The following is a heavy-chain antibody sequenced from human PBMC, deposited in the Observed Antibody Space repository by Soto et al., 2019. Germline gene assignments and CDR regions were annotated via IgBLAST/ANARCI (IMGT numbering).Heavy chain of an antibody. CDR3: VRDPATVTSYFDY. Sequence: PGGSLRLSCGASGFAFGGYGMHWVRKAPGKGLEWVALIWYDGSKTYHADSVKGRFAISRDDSKSTLFLQMSSLRVDDTAVYYCVRDPATVTSYFDYWGQGALVTVSS. J-gene: IGHJ4*02. CDR2: IWYDGSKT. CDR1: GFAFGGYG. V-gene: IGHV3-33*01. D-gene: IGHD4-17*01.